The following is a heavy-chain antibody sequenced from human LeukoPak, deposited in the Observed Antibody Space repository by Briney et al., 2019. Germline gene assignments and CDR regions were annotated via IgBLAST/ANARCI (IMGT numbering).Heavy chain of an antibody. V-gene: IGHV4-38-2*02. J-gene: IGHJ4*02. CDR1: GYSISSGYY. CDR3: ARVYGYCGGGSCYSVLRPPDY. CDR2: IYDSGRT. Sequence: SETLSLTCTVSGYSISSGYYWGWSRQPAGKGVEWIGSIYDSGRTYYNPSLKSRVTISVDTAKNQFSLKLSSVTAADTAVYYCARVYGYCGGGSCYSVLRPPDYWGQGTLVTVSS. D-gene: IGHD2-15*01.